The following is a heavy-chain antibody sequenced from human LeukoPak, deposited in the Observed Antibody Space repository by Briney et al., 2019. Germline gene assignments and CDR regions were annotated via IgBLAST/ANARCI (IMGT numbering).Heavy chain of an antibody. D-gene: IGHD3-9*01. V-gene: IGHV3-30*07. CDR2: ISYDESNK. CDR1: GFTFSTYA. J-gene: IGHJ4*02. CDR3: ARDTPGRYY. Sequence: PGGSLRLSCAASGFTFSTYAMHWVRQAPGKGLEWVAVISYDESNKYYADSVKGRFTISRDTSKNTLYLQMNSLRAEDTAVYYCARDTPGRYYWGQGTLVTVSS.